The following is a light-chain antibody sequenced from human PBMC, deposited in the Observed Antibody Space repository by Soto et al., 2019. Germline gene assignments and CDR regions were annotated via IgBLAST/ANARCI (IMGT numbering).Light chain of an antibody. Sequence: QSALTQPASVSGSPGQSITISCTGTSSDVGGYKYVSWYQQHPGKAPKLMIYEVSRRPSGVSNRFSGSKSVNTASLTISGLQAEDEADYYCSSYTSRSTDVFGTGTKLTVL. CDR1: SSDVGGYKY. V-gene: IGLV2-14*01. CDR2: EVS. CDR3: SSYTSRSTDV. J-gene: IGLJ1*01.